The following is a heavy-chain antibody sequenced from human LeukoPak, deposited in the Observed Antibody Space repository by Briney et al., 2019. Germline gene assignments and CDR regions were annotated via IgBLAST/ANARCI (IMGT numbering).Heavy chain of an antibody. Sequence: GGSLRLSCAASGISFSTYGMHWVRQAPGKGLEWVALIWNAGTNTYYADSVKGRFTISRDNSKNTLYLQMNSLRAEDTAVYYCAGDTPPGGDYYFDYWGQGTLVIVSS. CDR1: GISFSTYG. V-gene: IGHV3-33*01. J-gene: IGHJ4*02. CDR2: IWNAGTNT. D-gene: IGHD3-16*01. CDR3: AGDTPPGGDYYFDY.